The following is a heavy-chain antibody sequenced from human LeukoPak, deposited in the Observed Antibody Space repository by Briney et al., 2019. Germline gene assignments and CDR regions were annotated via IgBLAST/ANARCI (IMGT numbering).Heavy chain of an antibody. D-gene: IGHD5-12*01. CDR2: ISGSGGST. J-gene: IGHJ6*03. V-gene: IGHV3-23*01. Sequence: GGSLRLSCAASGFTFSSYGMSWVRQAPGKGLEWVSAISGSGGSTYYADSVKGRFTISRDNSKNTLYLQMNSLRAEDTAVYYCAKEAYETDYYYYYMDVWGKGTTVTISS. CDR1: GFTFSSYG. CDR3: AKEAYETDYYYYYMDV.